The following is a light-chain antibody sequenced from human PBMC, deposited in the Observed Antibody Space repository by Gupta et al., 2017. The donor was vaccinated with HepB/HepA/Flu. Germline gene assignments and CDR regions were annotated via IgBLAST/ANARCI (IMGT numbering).Light chain of an antibody. CDR1: QTVSSN. CDR2: GAS. CDR3: QQYDTWPLT. J-gene: IGKJ5*01. Sequence: EIVMTQSPATLSVSPGERATLSCRASQTVSSNSAWYHHTPGQAPRLLIYGASIRTTGIPARFSGNGSVIDFTLTISSMTSEDFAVHFCQQYDTWPLTFGQGTRLEIK. V-gene: IGKV3-15*01.